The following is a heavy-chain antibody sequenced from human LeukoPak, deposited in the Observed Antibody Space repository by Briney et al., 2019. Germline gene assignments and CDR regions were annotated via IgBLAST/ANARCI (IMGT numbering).Heavy chain of an antibody. J-gene: IGHJ4*02. CDR1: VYTLSIYA. Sequence: GGCLRLSCAASVYTLSIYAISCVRPAPGRGLEYVLDISGGGGSTNYVDSVKGRFTISRDNSKNTLFLQMNSLRAEDTAVYYCAKGIIPGSYPYSHFDYWGQGTLVTVSS. CDR3: AKGIIPGSYPYSHFDY. D-gene: IGHD3-16*01. V-gene: IGHV3-23*01. CDR2: ISGGGGST.